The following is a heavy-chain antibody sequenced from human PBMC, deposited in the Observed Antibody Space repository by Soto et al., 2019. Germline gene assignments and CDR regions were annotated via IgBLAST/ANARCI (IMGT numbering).Heavy chain of an antibody. J-gene: IGHJ4*02. CDR3: AVIVVPSGGYFDY. CDR1: GYTFTGYY. D-gene: IGHD3-22*01. Sequence: ASVKVSCKASGYTFTGYYMHWVRQAPGQGLEWMGWINPNSGGTNYAQKFQGWVTMTRDTSISTAYMELSRLRSDDTAVYYCAVIVVPSGGYFDYWGQGTLVTVSS. V-gene: IGHV1-2*04. CDR2: INPNSGGT.